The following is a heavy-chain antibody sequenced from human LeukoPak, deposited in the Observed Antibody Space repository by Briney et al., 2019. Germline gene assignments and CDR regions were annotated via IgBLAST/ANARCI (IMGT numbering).Heavy chain of an antibody. Sequence: ASVKVSCKASGYTFTIYYMHWVRQAPGQGLEWMGIINPSGGSTSYAQTFQGRVTMTRDTSTSTVYMELSSLRSEDTAVYHCARDWYYYDSSGYGAFDIWGQGTMVTVSS. J-gene: IGHJ3*02. CDR2: INPSGGST. D-gene: IGHD3-22*01. CDR3: ARDWYYYDSSGYGAFDI. CDR1: GYTFTIYY. V-gene: IGHV1-46*01.